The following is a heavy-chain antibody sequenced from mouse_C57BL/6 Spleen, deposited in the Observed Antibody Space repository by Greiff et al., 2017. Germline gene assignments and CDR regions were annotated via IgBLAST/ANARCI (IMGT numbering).Heavy chain of an antibody. CDR3: ARRLYYGSSYGGAMDY. V-gene: IGHV1-12*01. J-gene: IGHJ4*01. D-gene: IGHD1-1*01. CDR2: IYPGNGDT. CDR1: GYTFTSYN. Sequence: QVQLKQSGAELVRPGASVKMSCKASGYTFTSYNMHWVKQTPRQGLEWIGAIYPGNGDTSYNQKFKGKATLTVDKSSSTASMQLSSLTSEDSAVYCCARRLYYGSSYGGAMDYWGQGTSVTVSS.